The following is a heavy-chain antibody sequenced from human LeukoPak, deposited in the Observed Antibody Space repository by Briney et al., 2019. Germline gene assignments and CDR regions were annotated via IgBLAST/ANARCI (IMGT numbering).Heavy chain of an antibody. J-gene: IGHJ4*02. V-gene: IGHV1-46*01. CDR3: AKVLGDFWNQYDY. Sequence: GASVKVSCKASGYTFTSYYMHWVRQAPGQGPEWMGIINPSGGSTSYAQKFQGRVTMTRDMSTSTVYMELSSLRSEDTAVYYCAKVLGDFWNQYDYWGQGTLVTVSS. CDR1: GYTFTSYY. D-gene: IGHD3-3*01. CDR2: INPSGGST.